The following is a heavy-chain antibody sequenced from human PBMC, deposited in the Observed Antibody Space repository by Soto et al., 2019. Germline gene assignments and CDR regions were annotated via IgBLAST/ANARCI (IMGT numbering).Heavy chain of an antibody. D-gene: IGHD1-20*01. V-gene: IGHV3-53*01. CDR2: LYIGGST. J-gene: IGHJ4*01. Sequence: GGSLRLSCAASGFTVSNNYMTWVRQAPGKGLEWVSVLYIGGSTYYADSVKGRFTISRDNSKNTLYLQMHSLSAEDTAMYYCARARGGRGITYNYYFDYWGHGTQVTVSS. CDR1: GFTVSNNY. CDR3: ARARGGRGITYNYYFDY.